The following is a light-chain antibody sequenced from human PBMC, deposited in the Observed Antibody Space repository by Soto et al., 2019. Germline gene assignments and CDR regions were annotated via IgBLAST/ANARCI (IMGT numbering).Light chain of an antibody. CDR3: QSCDSSNLLV. Sequence: NFMLTQPHSVSESPGKTVTISCTRSSGSIASNYVQWYQQRPGSSPTTVIYEDNQRPSGVPDRFSGSIDSSSNSASLTISGLKTEDEADYYCQSCDSSNLLVFGGGTKLTVL. V-gene: IGLV6-57*01. J-gene: IGLJ2*01. CDR1: SGSIASNY. CDR2: EDN.